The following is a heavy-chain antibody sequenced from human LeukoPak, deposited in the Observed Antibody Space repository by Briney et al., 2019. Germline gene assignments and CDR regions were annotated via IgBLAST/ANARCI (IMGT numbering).Heavy chain of an antibody. CDR3: TRHTGYYDSSGYYYFDY. D-gene: IGHD3-22*01. CDR1: GYTLTELS. Sequence: ASVKVSCKVSGYTLTELSMHWVRQAPGKGLEWMGGFDPEDGETIYAQKFQGRVTMTEDTSTDTAYMELSSMRSEAPAVYYCTRHTGYYDSSGYYYFDYWGQGTLVTVSS. J-gene: IGHJ4*02. V-gene: IGHV1-24*01. CDR2: FDPEDGET.